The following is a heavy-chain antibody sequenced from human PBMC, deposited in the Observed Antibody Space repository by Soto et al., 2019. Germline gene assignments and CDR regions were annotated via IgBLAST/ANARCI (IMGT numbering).Heavy chain of an antibody. Sequence: PGGALSLSCAASGCTFITYGNHWCRHSPCKWREWMAVIWYDGSNKYYADSVKDRFTISRDNSKNTLYPQMISPGTADTAAYYCARSPACYSYGYGADSWGQGTLVTVSS. V-gene: IGHV3-33*01. J-gene: IGHJ4*02. CDR3: ARSPACYSYGYGADS. D-gene: IGHD5-18*01. CDR2: IWYDGSNK. CDR1: GCTFITYG.